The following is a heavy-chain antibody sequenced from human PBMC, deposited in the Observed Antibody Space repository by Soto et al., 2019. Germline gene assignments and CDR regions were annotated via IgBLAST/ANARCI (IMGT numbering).Heavy chain of an antibody. CDR3: GRAIGRGIIRD. Sequence: EVQLVESGGGLVKPGRSLRLSCTASGFIFRTYGMTWVRQAPGKGLEWVSSIYSSGTFIYYADSVKGRFTISRDDAKNSLFLQMNSLRAEDMAVYYCGRAIGRGIIRDWGQGTLVTVSS. J-gene: IGHJ4*02. D-gene: IGHD3-10*01. V-gene: IGHV3-21*01. CDR1: GFIFRTYG. CDR2: IYSSGTFI.